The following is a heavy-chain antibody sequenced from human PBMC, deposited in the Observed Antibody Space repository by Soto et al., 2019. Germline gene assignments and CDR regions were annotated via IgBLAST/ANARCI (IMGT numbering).Heavy chain of an antibody. Sequence: SETLSLTCTVSGGSISSSSYYWGWIRQPPGKGLEWIGSIYYSGSTYYNPSPKSRVTISVDTSKNQFSLKLSSVTAADTAVYYCARVIVVVPAATYYYYYYMDVWGKGTTVTVSS. V-gene: IGHV4-39*01. CDR1: GGSISSSSYY. D-gene: IGHD2-2*01. J-gene: IGHJ6*03. CDR3: ARVIVVVPAATYYYYYYMDV. CDR2: IYYSGST.